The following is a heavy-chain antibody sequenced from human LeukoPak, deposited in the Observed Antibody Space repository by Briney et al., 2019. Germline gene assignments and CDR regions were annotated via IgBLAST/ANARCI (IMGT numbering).Heavy chain of an antibody. CDR3: ATSRGGYSYGYGEN. Sequence: GASVNASCKTSGYNFATYGISWVRQAPGQGLEWMGWINNYDGNTNSAQDLQDRLTMSTDTSTNTAYMELRSLRSDDTAVYYCATSRGGYSYGYGENWEQGRLVTVSS. J-gene: IGHJ4*01. CDR2: INNYDGNT. CDR1: GYNFATYG. V-gene: IGHV1-18*01. D-gene: IGHD5-18*01.